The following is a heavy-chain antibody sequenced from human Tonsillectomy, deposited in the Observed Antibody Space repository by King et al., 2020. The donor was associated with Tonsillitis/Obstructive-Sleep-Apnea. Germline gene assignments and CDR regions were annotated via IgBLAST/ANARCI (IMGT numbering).Heavy chain of an antibody. V-gene: IGHV3-30*04. CDR3: ARGSLDAFDI. J-gene: IGHJ3*02. CDR1: GFTFSSYA. CDR2: ISYDGSNK. Sequence: VQLVESGGGVVQPGRSLRLSCAASGFTFSSYAMHWVRQAPGKGLEWVAVISYDGSNKYYADSVKGRFTISRDNSKNTLYLQMNSLRAEDTAVYYCARGSLDAFDIWGQGTMVTVSS.